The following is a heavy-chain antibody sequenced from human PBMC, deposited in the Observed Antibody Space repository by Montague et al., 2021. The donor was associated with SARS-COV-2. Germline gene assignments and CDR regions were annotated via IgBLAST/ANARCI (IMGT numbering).Heavy chain of an antibody. CDR1: GGSISSGGYY. CDR3: ARVRITMIVVVDAFDI. CDR2: IYYSGST. J-gene: IGHJ3*02. D-gene: IGHD3-22*01. V-gene: IGHV4-31*03. Sequence: TLSLTCTVSGGSISSGGYYWSWIRQHPGKGLEWIGYIYYSGSTYYNPSLKSRVTISVNTSKNQFSLKLSSVTAADTAVYYCARVRITMIVVVDAFDIWGQGTMVTVSS.